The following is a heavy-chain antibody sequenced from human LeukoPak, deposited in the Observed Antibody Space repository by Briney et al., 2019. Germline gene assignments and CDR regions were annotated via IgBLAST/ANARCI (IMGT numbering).Heavy chain of an antibody. CDR1: GGSFSSGSYY. CDR2: IYYSGST. D-gene: IGHD3-22*01. J-gene: IGHJ5*02. CDR3: ARSTYYYDSSGYS. V-gene: IGHV4-61*01. Sequence: SETLSLTCAVSGGSFSSGSYYWSWIRQPPGKGLEWIGYIYYSGSTNYNPSLKSRVTISVDTSKNQFSLKLSSVTAADTAVYYCARSTYYYDSSGYSWGQGTLVTVSS.